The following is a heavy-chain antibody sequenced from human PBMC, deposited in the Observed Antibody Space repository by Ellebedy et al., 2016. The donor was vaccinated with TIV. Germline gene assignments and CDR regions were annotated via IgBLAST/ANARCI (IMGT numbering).Heavy chain of an antibody. Sequence: ASVKVSCXASGYTFTNNFIHWVRQAPGQGLEWMGLINPKHDTSNYAEKFQGRVTMTRGTSTSTVYMELSSLRSEDTAVYYCARDHYFGAGTSYRAPYFYGIDVWGQGTTVTVSS. V-gene: IGHV1-46*01. J-gene: IGHJ6*02. CDR3: ARDHYFGAGTSYRAPYFYGIDV. CDR1: GYTFTNNF. D-gene: IGHD3-10*01. CDR2: INPKHDTS.